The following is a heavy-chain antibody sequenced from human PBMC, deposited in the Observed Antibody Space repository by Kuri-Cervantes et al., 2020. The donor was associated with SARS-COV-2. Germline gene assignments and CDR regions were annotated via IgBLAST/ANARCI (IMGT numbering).Heavy chain of an antibody. V-gene: IGHV1-18*01. CDR3: ARDRYCASTTCSLSP. D-gene: IGHD2-2*01. CDR1: GYTFTNYG. J-gene: IGHJ1*01. CDR2: ISGYNGNT. Sequence: ASAKVSCKASGYTFTNYGISWVRQAPGQGLEWMGWISGYNGNTEYTQKLQGRVTMTTDTSTSTAYMELRSLRSDDTAVYFCARDRYCASTTCSLSPWGQGTLVTVSS.